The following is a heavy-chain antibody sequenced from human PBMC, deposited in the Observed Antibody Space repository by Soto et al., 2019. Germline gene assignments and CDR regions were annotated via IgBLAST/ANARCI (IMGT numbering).Heavy chain of an antibody. V-gene: IGHV3-7*01. J-gene: IGHJ5*02. CDR2: IKQDGSEK. D-gene: IGHD6-19*01. CDR3: AREGGSGWYAES. Sequence: GGSLRLSCAASGFTFSSYWMSWVRQAPGKGLEWVANIKQDGSEKHYVDSVRGRFTISRDNAKNSLYLQMNSLRADDTAVYYCAREGGSGWYAESWGQGTLVTVSS. CDR1: GFTFSSYW.